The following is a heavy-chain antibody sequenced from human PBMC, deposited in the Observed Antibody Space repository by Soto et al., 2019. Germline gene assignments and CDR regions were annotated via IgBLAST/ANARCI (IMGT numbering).Heavy chain of an antibody. Sequence: GASVKVSCKASGYTFTSYAMHWVRQAPGQRLEWMGWINAGNGNTKYSQKFQGRVTITRDTSASTAYMELSSLRSEDTAGYYCARERCSSTSCYWFDPWGQGTLVTVSS. J-gene: IGHJ5*02. CDR1: GYTFTSYA. V-gene: IGHV1-3*01. CDR3: ARERCSSTSCYWFDP. CDR2: INAGNGNT. D-gene: IGHD2-2*01.